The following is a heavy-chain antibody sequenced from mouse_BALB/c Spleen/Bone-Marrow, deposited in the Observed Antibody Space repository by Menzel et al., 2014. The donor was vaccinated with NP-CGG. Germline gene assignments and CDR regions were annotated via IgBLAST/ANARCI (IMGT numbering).Heavy chain of an antibody. CDR3: ARPGYYGYQDV. D-gene: IGHD1-2*01. J-gene: IGHJ1*01. CDR2: INPDSSTI. Sequence: EVKVVDSGGGLVQPGGSLKLSCAASGFDFSRYWMTWVRQAPGKGLEWIGEINPDSSTINYTPSLKDKFIISRDSAKNTLYLQMSKVRSEDTALYYCARPGYYGYQDVWGAGTTVTFSS. V-gene: IGHV4-1*02. CDR1: GFDFSRYW.